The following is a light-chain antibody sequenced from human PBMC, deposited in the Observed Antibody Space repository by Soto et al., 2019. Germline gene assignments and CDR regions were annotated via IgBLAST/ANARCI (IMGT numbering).Light chain of an antibody. CDR3: QQYYSNPRT. CDR2: WAS. Sequence: DIVMTQSPDSLPVSLGERATINCKSSQSVLYTSNNKNYLAWYQQKPGQSPQLLIYWASTRESGVPDRFSGSGSGTDFTLTISSLQAEDVAVYYCQQYYSNPRTFGQGTKVDIK. V-gene: IGKV4-1*01. CDR1: QSVLYTSNNKNY. J-gene: IGKJ1*01.